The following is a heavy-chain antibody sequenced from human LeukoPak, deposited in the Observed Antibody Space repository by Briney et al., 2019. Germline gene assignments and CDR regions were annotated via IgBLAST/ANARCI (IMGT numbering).Heavy chain of an antibody. J-gene: IGHJ6*02. D-gene: IGHD1-7*01. CDR1: GFTFSSNS. Sequence: PGGSLRLSCAASGFTFSSNSMNWVRQAPGKGLEWVSYISSTGGTIYYADSMKGRFTISRDNAKNSLYLQMNSLRAEDTAVYYCAREELEGGYYYYGMDVWGQGTTVTVSS. V-gene: IGHV3-48*04. CDR2: ISSTGGTI. CDR3: AREELEGGYYYYGMDV.